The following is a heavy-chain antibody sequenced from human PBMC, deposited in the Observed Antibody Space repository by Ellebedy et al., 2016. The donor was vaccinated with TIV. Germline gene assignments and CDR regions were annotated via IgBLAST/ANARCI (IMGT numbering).Heavy chain of an antibody. CDR1: RFTFSSYA. CDR3: AKHRGGYNNYGMDV. V-gene: IGHV3-23*01. J-gene: IGHJ6*02. D-gene: IGHD3-22*01. Sequence: PGGSLRLSCAASRFTFSSYAMSWVRQAPGKGLEWVSIISGSGGNTYHADSVKGRFTISRDNSKNTLDLQMNSLRAEDTAVYYCAKHRGGYNNYGMDVWGQGTTVTVSS. CDR2: ISGSGGNT.